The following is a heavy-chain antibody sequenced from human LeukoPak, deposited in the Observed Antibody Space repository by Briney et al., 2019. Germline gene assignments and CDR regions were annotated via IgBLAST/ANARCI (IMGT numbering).Heavy chain of an antibody. V-gene: IGHV3-7*05. J-gene: IGHJ4*02. Sequence: GGSLRLSCAASGFTFNNYWMSWVRQAPGKGLERVANIKQDGSERFYVDPVRGRFTISKDNAKNSLYLQMNNLRAEDTAVYYCTREVHCNFDYWGQGTLVTVSS. CDR2: IKQDGSER. D-gene: IGHD2-21*02. CDR1: GFTFNNYW. CDR3: TREVHCNFDY.